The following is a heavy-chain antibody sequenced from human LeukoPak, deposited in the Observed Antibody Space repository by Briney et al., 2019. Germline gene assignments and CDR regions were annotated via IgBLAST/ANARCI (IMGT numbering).Heavy chain of an antibody. D-gene: IGHD3-22*01. Sequence: ASVKVSCKASGYTFTSYDINWVRQATGQGLERMGWMNPNSGNTGYAQKFQGRVTMTRNTSISTAYMELSSLRSEDTAVYYCARRPLAGYYDSSGNYYYYYGMDVWGQGTTVTVSS. CDR3: ARRPLAGYYDSSGNYYYYYGMDV. J-gene: IGHJ6*02. CDR1: GYTFTSYD. CDR2: MNPNSGNT. V-gene: IGHV1-8*01.